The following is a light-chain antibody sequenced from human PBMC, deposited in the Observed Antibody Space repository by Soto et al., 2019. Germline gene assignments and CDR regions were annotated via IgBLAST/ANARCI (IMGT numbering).Light chain of an antibody. CDR2: EVS. V-gene: IGLV2-14*01. J-gene: IGLJ2*01. Sequence: QSVLTQSASVSGSPGQSITISCTGTSSDVGGYNYVSWYQQHPGKAPKLMIYEVSNRPSGVSNRFSGSKSGNTASLTISGLQAEDEADYYCSSYTSSSTLGVVFGGGTKVTVL. CDR3: SSYTSSSTLGVV. CDR1: SSDVGGYNY.